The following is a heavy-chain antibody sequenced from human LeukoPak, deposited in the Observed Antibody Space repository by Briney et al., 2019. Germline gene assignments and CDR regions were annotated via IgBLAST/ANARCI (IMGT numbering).Heavy chain of an antibody. CDR3: ARKVYCSGGSCSDFDY. CDR2: ISSSSSYI. J-gene: IGHJ4*02. V-gene: IGHV3-21*01. CDR1: GFTFSNYA. Sequence: PGGSLRLSCAASGFTFSNYAMSWVRQAPGKGLEWVSSISSSSSYIYYADSVKGRFTISRDNAKNSLYLQMNSLRAEDTAVYYCARKVYCSGGSCSDFDYWGQGTLVTVSS. D-gene: IGHD2-15*01.